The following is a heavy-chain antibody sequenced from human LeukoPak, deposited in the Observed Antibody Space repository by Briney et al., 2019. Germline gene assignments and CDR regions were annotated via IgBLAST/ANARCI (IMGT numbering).Heavy chain of an antibody. V-gene: IGHV3-23*01. D-gene: IGHD3-22*01. CDR2: ISGSGSST. Sequence: GGSLRLSCAASGFTFSIYAMSWVPDAPGKGLEWVSAISGSGSSTYYADSVKGRFTISRDNSKNTLYLQMKRLRAKDTAVYYCAKVKATMKVVAPLADWGQGTLVTVSS. CDR1: GFTFSIYA. J-gene: IGHJ4*02. CDR3: AKVKATMKVVAPLAD.